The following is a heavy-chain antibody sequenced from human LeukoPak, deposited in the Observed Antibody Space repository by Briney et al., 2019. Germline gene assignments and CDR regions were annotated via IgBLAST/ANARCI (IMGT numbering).Heavy chain of an antibody. CDR3: ARDAWWQSTKREGYYYYMDV. CDR1: GYTFTGYY. D-gene: IGHD2-8*02. Sequence: ASVKVSCKASGYTFTGYYMHWVRQAPGQGLEWMGWMNPNSGNTGYAQKFQGRVTMTRNTSISTAYMELGRLRSDDTAVYYCARDAWWQSTKREGYYYYMDVWGKGTTVTVSS. CDR2: MNPNSGNT. V-gene: IGHV1-8*02. J-gene: IGHJ6*03.